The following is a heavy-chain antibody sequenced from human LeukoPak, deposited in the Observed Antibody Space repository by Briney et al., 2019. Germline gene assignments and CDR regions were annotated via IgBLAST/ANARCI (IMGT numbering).Heavy chain of an antibody. CDR3: ARISSAAAGTSVYFDY. Sequence: GSGPTLVNPTQTLTLSCTFSGFSLSTSGMCVSWIRQPPGKALEWLSRVDWDDDKYYSTSLKTKLTISKDTSKNQVLLTMTNMDPVDTATYYCARISSAAAGTSVYFDYWGQGTLVTVSS. D-gene: IGHD6-13*01. J-gene: IGHJ4*02. CDR2: VDWDDDK. V-gene: IGHV2-70*11. CDR1: GFSLSTSGMC.